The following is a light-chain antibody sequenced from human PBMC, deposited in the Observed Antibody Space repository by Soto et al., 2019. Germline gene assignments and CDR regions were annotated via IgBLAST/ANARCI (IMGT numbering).Light chain of an antibody. J-gene: IGKJ2*01. CDR3: QQYNSDSHT. V-gene: IGKV1-5*03. CDR2: KAS. CDR1: QDINMW. Sequence: DIQMTQSPSTLSASVGDRVTITCRAGQDINMWLAWYQQKPGKAPKLLIYKASTLERGVPSRFIGSGSGTDFTLTISCLQPDVFATYYCQQYNSDSHTFGQRTWLDIK.